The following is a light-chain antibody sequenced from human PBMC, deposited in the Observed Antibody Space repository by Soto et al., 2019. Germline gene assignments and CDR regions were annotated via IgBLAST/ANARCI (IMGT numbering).Light chain of an antibody. CDR1: QSFSSW. CDR3: QQYKNYPYT. Sequence: DIQMTQSPSTLSASVGDGVTITCRASQSFSSWLAWYQQKPGKAPKLLIYKASSLESGVPSRFSGSGSGTEFTLTINSLQPDDLATYYCQQYKNYPYTFGQGTKLEIK. J-gene: IGKJ2*01. CDR2: KAS. V-gene: IGKV1-5*03.